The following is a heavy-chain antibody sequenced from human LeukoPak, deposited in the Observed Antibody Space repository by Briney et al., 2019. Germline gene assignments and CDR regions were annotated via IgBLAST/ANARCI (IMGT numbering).Heavy chain of an antibody. Sequence: ASVKASCKASGYTFTSYYMHWVRQAPGQGLEWMGIINPSGGSTSYAQKFQGRVTMTRDTSTSTVYMELSSLRSEDTAVYYCARGSYYYDSSGYYGGFDYWGQGTLVTVSS. V-gene: IGHV1-46*01. CDR1: GYTFTSYY. CDR3: ARGSYYYDSSGYYGGFDY. D-gene: IGHD3-22*01. J-gene: IGHJ4*02. CDR2: INPSGGST.